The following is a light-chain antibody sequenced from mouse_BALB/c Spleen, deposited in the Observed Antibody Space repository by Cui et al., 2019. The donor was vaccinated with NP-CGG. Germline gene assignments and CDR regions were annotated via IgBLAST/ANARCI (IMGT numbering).Light chain of an antibody. J-gene: IGLJ1*01. Sequence: VLSQESALTTSPGETVTLTCRSSTGAVIISNYANWVQEKPDHLFTGLIGGTNNRVPGVPARFSGSLIGDKAVLTITGAQTEDEAIYFCALWYSNHWVFGGGTKLTVL. CDR1: TGAVIISNY. CDR2: GTN. V-gene: IGLV1*01. CDR3: ALWYSNHWV.